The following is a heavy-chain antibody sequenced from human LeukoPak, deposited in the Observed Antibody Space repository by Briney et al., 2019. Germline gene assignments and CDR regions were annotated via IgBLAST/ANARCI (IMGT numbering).Heavy chain of an antibody. J-gene: IGHJ4*02. CDR1: GYTFTSYY. CDR2: INPSGCST. Sequence: ASVKVSCKASGYTFTSYYMHWVRQAPGQGLEWMGIINPSGCSTSYAQKFQGRVTMTRDTSTSTVYMELSSLRSEGTAVYYCARGPRVVYYDSSGYYYGPFDYWGQGTLVTVSS. V-gene: IGHV1-46*01. D-gene: IGHD3-22*01. CDR3: ARGPRVVYYDSSGYYYGPFDY.